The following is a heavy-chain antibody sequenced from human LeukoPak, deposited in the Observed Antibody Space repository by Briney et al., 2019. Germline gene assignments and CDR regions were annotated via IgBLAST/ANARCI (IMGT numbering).Heavy chain of an antibody. Sequence: GGSLRLSCAASGFIFNNYAMTWVRQAPGKGLEWVSAISGGGSTYYADSVKGRFTISRDNSKNTLYLQMNSLRAEDTAVYYCAKELARPGAFDIWGQGTMVTVSS. CDR3: AKELARPGAFDI. CDR2: ISGGGST. V-gene: IGHV3-23*01. CDR1: GFIFNNYA. J-gene: IGHJ3*02. D-gene: IGHD6-6*01.